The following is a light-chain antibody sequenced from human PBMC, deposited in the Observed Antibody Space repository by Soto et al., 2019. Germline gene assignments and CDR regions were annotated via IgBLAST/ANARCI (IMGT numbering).Light chain of an antibody. CDR1: QGISSY. V-gene: IGKV1-9*01. CDR2: DAS. CDR3: QQLNSSPIT. J-gene: IGKJ5*01. Sequence: DIQLTQSPFFLSASVGDRVTITCRASQGISSYLAWYQKKPGEAPKLLIYDASTLQGGVPSRFSGSGSGTDFTLTISSLQPEDFATYYCQQLNSSPITFGQGTRLEIK.